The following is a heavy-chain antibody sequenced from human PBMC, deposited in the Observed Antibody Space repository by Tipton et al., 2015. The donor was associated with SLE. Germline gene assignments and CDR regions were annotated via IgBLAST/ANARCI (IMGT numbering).Heavy chain of an antibody. J-gene: IGHJ6*02. V-gene: IGHV4-61*02. Sequence: TLSLTCTVSGDSISRGYYYWTWIRQPAGKGLEWIGRIYNTGSANYNPSLKSRVTISLDTSKNQFSLNLSTVTAADTAVYYCVRGPEDSRLGGGLDVWGQGTTVTVSS. CDR2: IYNTGSA. CDR3: VRGPEDSRLGGGLDV. CDR1: GDSISRGYYY. D-gene: IGHD5-12*01.